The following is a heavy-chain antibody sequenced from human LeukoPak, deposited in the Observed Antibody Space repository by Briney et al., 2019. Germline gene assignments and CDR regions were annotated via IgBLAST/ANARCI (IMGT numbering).Heavy chain of an antibody. J-gene: IGHJ4*02. CDR1: GGSFSGYY. V-gene: IGHV4-34*01. D-gene: IGHD3-16*01. Sequence: SETLSLTCAVYGGSFSGYYWSWIRQPPGKGLKWIGEINHRGSTNCNPSLRSRVTISVVTSKNQFSLKLSSVTAADTAVYYCARGGASLGYWGQGTLVTVSS. CDR3: ARGGASLGY. CDR2: INHRGST.